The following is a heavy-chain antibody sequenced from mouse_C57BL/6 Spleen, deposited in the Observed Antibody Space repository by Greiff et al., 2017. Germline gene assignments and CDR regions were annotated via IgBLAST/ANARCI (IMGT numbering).Heavy chain of an antibody. CDR1: ISLSTSGMGL. D-gene: IGHD1-1*01. CDR3: WRALLLLRRRYFDF. CDR2: WNNDNY. J-gene: IGHJ1*03. V-gene: IGHV8-2*01. Sequence: QQSQTLSLACTFSGISLSTSGMGLSWLRKPSGKALERLASIWNNDNYYNPSLKSRHTISKETTNYQVFLKLTSVDTAASATYYGAWRALLLLRRRYFDFWGTGTTVTVSS.